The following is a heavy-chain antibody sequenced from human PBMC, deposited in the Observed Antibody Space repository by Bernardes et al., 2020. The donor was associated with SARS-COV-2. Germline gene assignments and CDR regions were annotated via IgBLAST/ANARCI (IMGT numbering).Heavy chain of an antibody. Sequence: ASVKVPCKTSGYKFTSYGVSWVRQAPGQGLEWMGWISTYNDDTNSAQKFQGRVTMTTDSSTNTAYLELRSLRSDDTAIYYCARDTGAYVTRGFDYWGQGTLVTVSS. V-gene: IGHV1-18*01. CDR2: ISTYNDDT. CDR1: GYKFTSYG. CDR3: ARDTGAYVTRGFDY. D-gene: IGHD4-17*01. J-gene: IGHJ4*02.